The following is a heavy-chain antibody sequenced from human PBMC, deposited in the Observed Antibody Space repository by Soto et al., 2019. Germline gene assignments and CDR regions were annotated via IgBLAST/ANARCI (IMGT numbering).Heavy chain of an antibody. CDR2: MNPNSGNT. J-gene: IGHJ6*03. CDR1: GYTFTSYD. V-gene: IGHV1-8*01. CDR3: ARVPSYYGSGSLPSYYYYMDV. Sequence: QVQLVQSGAEVTKPGASVKVSCKASGYTFTSYDINWVRQATGQGLEWMGWMNPNSGNTGYAQKFQGRVTMTRNTSISTAYMELSSLRSEDTAVYYCARVPSYYGSGSLPSYYYYMDVWGKGTTVTVSS. D-gene: IGHD3-10*01.